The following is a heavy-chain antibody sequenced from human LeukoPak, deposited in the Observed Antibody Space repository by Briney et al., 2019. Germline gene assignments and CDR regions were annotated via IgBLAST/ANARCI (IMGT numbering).Heavy chain of an antibody. CDR3: AKDIAPAVFYYMDV. D-gene: IGHD2-21*01. CDR2: VSWNSGTI. CDR1: GFRFDGYA. J-gene: IGHJ6*03. Sequence: GGSLRLSCAASGFRFDGYAMHWVRQAPGKGLEWVSGVSWNSGTIDYADSVKGRFTISRDDAKNSLYLQMNSLRAEDTVLYYCAKDIAPAVFYYMDVWGKGTTVIVSS. V-gene: IGHV3-9*01.